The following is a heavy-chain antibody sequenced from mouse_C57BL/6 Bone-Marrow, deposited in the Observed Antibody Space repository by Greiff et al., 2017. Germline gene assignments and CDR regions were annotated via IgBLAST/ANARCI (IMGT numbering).Heavy chain of an antibody. CDR2: IDPSDSET. CDR3: ARLDYYGSCFDY. V-gene: IGHV1-52*01. CDR1: GYTFTSYW. Sequence: QVQQQQPGAELVRPGSSVKLSCKASGYTFTSYWMHWVKQRPIQGLEWIGNIDPSDSETHYNQKFKDKATLTVDKSSSTAYMQLSSLTSEDSAVYYCARLDYYGSCFDYWGQGTTLTVSS. D-gene: IGHD1-1*01. J-gene: IGHJ2*01.